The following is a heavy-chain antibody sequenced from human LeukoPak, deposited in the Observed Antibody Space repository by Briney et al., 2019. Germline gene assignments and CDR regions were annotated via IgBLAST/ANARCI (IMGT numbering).Heavy chain of an antibody. V-gene: IGHV4-59*01. CDR2: IYYSGST. J-gene: IGHJ4*02. D-gene: IGHD2-15*01. CDR1: GGSISSYY. Sequence: SETLSLTCTVSGGSISSYYWSWIRQPPGKGPEWIGYIYYSGSTNYNPSLKSRVTISVDTSKNQFSLKLSSVTAADTAVYYCASGALRGWLPRYCSGGSCYALGYWGQGTLVTVSS. CDR3: ASGALRGWLPRYCSGGSCYALGY.